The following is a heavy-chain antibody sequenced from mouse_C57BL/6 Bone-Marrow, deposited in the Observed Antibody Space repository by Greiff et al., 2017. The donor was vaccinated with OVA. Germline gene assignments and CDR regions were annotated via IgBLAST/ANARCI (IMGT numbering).Heavy chain of an antibody. D-gene: IGHD1-1*01. Sequence: QVQLKESGPGLVAPSQRLSITCTVSGFSLTSYAISWVRQPPGKGLEWLGVIWTGGGTNYNSALKSRLSISKDNSKSQVVLKMNSLQTDDTARYYCARIYYYGSYWYFDVWGTGTTVTVSS. CDR1: GFSLTSYA. CDR2: IWTGGGT. CDR3: ARIYYYGSYWYFDV. J-gene: IGHJ1*03. V-gene: IGHV2-9-1*01.